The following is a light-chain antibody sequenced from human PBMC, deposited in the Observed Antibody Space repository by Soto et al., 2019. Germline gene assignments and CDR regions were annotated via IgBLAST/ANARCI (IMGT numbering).Light chain of an antibody. J-gene: IGLJ2*01. CDR2: DVS. CDR3: SSYSTSSALV. CDR1: SADIGAFNY. V-gene: IGLV2-14*03. Sequence: QSALTQPASVSGSPGQSITISCAGTSADIGAFNYVSWYQHHPGKAPKLLIYDVSDRPSGVSTRFSASKSANTASLTISGLHADDEAYYYCSSYSTSSALVFGGGTKLTVL.